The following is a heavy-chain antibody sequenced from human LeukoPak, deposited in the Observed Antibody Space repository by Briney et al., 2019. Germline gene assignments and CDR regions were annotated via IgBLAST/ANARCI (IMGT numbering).Heavy chain of an antibody. V-gene: IGHV1-2*02. CDR3: AREKVTMVRGVYYYYGMDV. Sequence: GASVKVSCKASGYTFTSYYMHWVRQAPGQGLEWMGWINPNSGGTNYAQKFQGRVTMTRDTSISTAYMELSRLRSDDTAVYYCAREKVTMVRGVYYYYGMDVWGQGTTVTVSS. J-gene: IGHJ6*02. D-gene: IGHD3-10*01. CDR2: INPNSGGT. CDR1: GYTFTSYY.